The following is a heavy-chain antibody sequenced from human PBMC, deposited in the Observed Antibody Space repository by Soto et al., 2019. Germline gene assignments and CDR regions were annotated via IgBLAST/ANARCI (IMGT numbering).Heavy chain of an antibody. D-gene: IGHD3-22*01. CDR3: ASLITMIVVVPTAYGMDV. V-gene: IGHV4-30-4*01. CDR2: IYHSGST. CDR1: GGSISSGDYY. Sequence: SETLSLTCTVSGGSISSGDYYWSWIRQPPGKGLEWIGYIYHSGSTYYNPSLKSRVTISVDTSKNQFSLKLSSVTAADTAVYYCASLITMIVVVPTAYGMDVWGQGTTVTVSS. J-gene: IGHJ6*02.